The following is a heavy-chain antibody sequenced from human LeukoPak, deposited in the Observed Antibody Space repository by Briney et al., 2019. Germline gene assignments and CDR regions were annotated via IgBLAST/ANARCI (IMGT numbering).Heavy chain of an antibody. CDR1: GYSFTSYW. Sequence: ESLKISCKGSGYSFTSYWIGWVRQMPGKGLEWIGRMFTSGRSTNYNPSLTSRVTMSVDTSKNQLSLTLRSVTAADTAVYYCARDLGGYSDGSYYYFMDVWGKGTTVTVSS. CDR2: MFTSGRST. CDR3: ARDLGGYSDGSYYYFMDV. V-gene: IGHV4-4*07. J-gene: IGHJ6*03. D-gene: IGHD5-18*01.